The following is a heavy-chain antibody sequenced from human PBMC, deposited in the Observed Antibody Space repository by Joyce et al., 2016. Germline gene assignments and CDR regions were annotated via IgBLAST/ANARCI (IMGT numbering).Heavy chain of an antibody. D-gene: IGHD5-12*01. V-gene: IGHV3-23*01. CDR2: IIGSGRET. CDR1: GFTFSTYG. Sequence: EVQLLESGGGLAQPGGSLRLSCAASGFTFSTYGVNWVRQAPGRGLGWVSGIIGSGRETHCADSVGGRFTISRDNSKNTVYLQINSLRAEDTAVYYCARDLLVSGSLSYDGYYFYGMDVWGQGTTVTVSS. J-gene: IGHJ6*02. CDR3: ARDLLVSGSLSYDGYYFYGMDV.